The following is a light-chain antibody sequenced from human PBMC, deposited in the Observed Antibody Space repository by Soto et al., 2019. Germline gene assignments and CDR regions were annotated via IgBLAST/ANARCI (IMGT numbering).Light chain of an antibody. CDR3: AAWDDSLDGPV. Sequence: QSVLTQPPSASGAPGQRVTISCSGSSSNIGSNTVNWYQQFPGTAPRVLMYSNNQRPSGVPDRFSGSKSGTSVFLAISGLQSDDEADYYCAAWDDSLDGPVFGGGPSSPS. CDR1: SSNIGSNT. CDR2: SNN. V-gene: IGLV1-44*01. J-gene: IGLJ3*02.